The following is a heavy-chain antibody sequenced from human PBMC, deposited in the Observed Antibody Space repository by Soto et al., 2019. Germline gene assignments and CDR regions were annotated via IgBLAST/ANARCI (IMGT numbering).Heavy chain of an antibody. Sequence: SETLSLTCTVPGGSISSYYWSWIRQPPGKGLEWIGYIYYSGSTNYNPSLKSRVTISVDTSKNQFSLKLSSVTAADTAVYYCARSSIAAREFDYWGQGTLITVSS. CDR1: GGSISSYY. CDR3: ARSSIAAREFDY. J-gene: IGHJ4*02. V-gene: IGHV4-59*01. D-gene: IGHD6-6*01. CDR2: IYYSGST.